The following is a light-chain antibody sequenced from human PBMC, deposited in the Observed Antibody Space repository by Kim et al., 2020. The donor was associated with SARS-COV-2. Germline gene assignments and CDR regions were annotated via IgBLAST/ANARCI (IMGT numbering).Light chain of an antibody. Sequence: EIVLTQSPATLSLFPGERATLSCRASHRINSYLAWYQQKPGQAPRLVIYDASNRATGIPARFSGSGSGTDFTLTISSLEPEDFAVYYCQQRADWPITFGQGTRLEIK. CDR1: HRINSY. CDR2: DAS. CDR3: QQRADWPIT. V-gene: IGKV3-11*01. J-gene: IGKJ5*01.